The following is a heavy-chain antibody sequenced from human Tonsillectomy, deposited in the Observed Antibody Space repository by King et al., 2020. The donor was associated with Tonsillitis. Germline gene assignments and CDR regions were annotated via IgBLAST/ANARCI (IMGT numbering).Heavy chain of an antibody. V-gene: IGHV4-59*01. Sequence: QLQESGPGLVKPSETLSLTCTGAGGSISNYYWSWIRQPPGKGLEWIGYINDSGSSGSTTYNPALRSRVIMSVDTSKNQFSLNLSSVSAADTAVYYCARDCGGACYSYWYFDLWGRGTLVTVSS. CDR2: INDSGSSGST. CDR3: ARDCGGACYSYWYFDL. J-gene: IGHJ2*01. CDR1: GGSISNYY. D-gene: IGHD2-21*02.